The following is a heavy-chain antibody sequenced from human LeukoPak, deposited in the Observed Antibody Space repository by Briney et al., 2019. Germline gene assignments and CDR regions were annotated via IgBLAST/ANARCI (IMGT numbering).Heavy chain of an antibody. Sequence: PSETLSLTCAVSGGSFSGYYWSWIRQPPGKWLEWIGEINHSGSTNYNPSLKSRVTKSVDTSKNQFSLKLNSVTAAGTAVYYCARILYSSNIDYWGKGTLVTVSS. CDR1: GGSFSGYY. CDR3: ARILYSSNIDY. J-gene: IGHJ4*02. V-gene: IGHV4-34*01. D-gene: IGHD6-19*01. CDR2: INHSGST.